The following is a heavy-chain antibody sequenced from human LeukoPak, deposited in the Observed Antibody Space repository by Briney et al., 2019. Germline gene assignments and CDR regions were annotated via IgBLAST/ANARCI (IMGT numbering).Heavy chain of an antibody. CDR3: ARDLGDIVVVPAARGFDP. V-gene: IGHV1-2*02. D-gene: IGHD2-2*01. J-gene: IGHJ5*02. Sequence: ASVKVSCKASGYTFTGYYMHWVRQAPGQGLEWMGWINPNSGGTNYAQKFQGRVTMTRDTSISTAYMELSRLRSDDTAVYYCARDLGDIVVVPAARGFDPWGQGTLVTVSS. CDR1: GYTFTGYY. CDR2: INPNSGGT.